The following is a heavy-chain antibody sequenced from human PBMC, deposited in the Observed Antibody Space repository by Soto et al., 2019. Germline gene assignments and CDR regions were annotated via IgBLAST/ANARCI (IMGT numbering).Heavy chain of an antibody. CDR3: ERLSGDHSAFFSYGMYA. D-gene: IGHD2-21*01. CDR1: GFTFDTYW. CDR2: INSDGTIS. Sequence: EVHLVESGGTLVQPGGSLSLSCAASGFTFDTYWMNWVRHAPGKGPEWLSGINSDGTISSYADSVTGRFTFSRDNARNTLSLQMNSLRADDTAVYYCERLSGDHSAFFSYGMYAWGQGTTVTASS. V-gene: IGHV3-74*01. J-gene: IGHJ6*02.